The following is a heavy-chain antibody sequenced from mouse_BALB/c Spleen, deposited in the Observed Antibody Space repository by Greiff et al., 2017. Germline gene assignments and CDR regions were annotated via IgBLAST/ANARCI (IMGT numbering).Heavy chain of an antibody. Sequence: EVMLVESGGGLVKPGGSLKLSCAASGFTFSSYAMSWVRQTPEKRLEWVASISSGGSTYYPDSVKGRFTISRDNARNILYLQMSSLRSEDTAMYYCAGEGGGLLRIRIGYAMDYWGQGTSVTVSS. J-gene: IGHJ4*01. CDR2: ISSGGST. V-gene: IGHV5-6-5*01. CDR3: AGEGGGLLRIRIGYAMDY. D-gene: IGHD1-2*01. CDR1: GFTFSSYA.